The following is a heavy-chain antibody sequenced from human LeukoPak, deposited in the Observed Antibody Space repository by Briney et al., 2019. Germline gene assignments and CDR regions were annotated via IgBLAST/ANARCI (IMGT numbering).Heavy chain of an antibody. D-gene: IGHD4-17*01. CDR2: IYHSGST. V-gene: IGHV4-30-2*01. CDR3: ARDNYGDYNWFDP. CDR1: GGSISSGGYY. Sequence: SQTLSLTCTVSGGSISSGGYYWSWIRQPPGKGLEWIGYIYHSGSTYYNPSLKSRVTISVDRSKNQFSLKLSSVTAADTAVYYCARDNYGDYNWFDPWGQGTLVTVSS. J-gene: IGHJ5*02.